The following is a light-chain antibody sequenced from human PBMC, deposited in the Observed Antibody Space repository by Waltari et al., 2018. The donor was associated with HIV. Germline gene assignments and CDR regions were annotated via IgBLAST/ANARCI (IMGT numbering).Light chain of an antibody. Sequence: QSVLTQPPSASGTPGQRVTISCSGSSSNIGSNTVNWYHQLPGTAHKRLIYTNHRRPSGVTDRFAGSKSGTSASLAISGLQSEDEADYYCAAWDDSLNGWVFGGGTKLTVL. CDR3: AAWDDSLNGWV. J-gene: IGLJ3*02. V-gene: IGLV1-44*01. CDR2: TNH. CDR1: SSNIGSNT.